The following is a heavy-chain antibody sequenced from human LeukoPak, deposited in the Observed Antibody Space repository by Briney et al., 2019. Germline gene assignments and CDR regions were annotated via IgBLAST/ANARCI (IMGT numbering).Heavy chain of an antibody. J-gene: IGHJ3*02. CDR2: IYYSGST. CDR1: GGSISGQY. Sequence: PSETLSLTSSVSGGSISGQYWTWIRQPPGKRLEWIGFIYYSGSTNYNPSLKTRVTSPIDTSKNQFSLKVRSVTAADTAVYYCARVYDFWSGYSEGAFDIWGQGTMVTVSS. CDR3: ARVYDFWSGYSEGAFDI. V-gene: IGHV4-59*11. D-gene: IGHD3-3*01.